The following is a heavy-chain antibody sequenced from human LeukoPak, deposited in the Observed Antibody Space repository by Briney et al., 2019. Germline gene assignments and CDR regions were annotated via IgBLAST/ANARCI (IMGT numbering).Heavy chain of an antibody. V-gene: IGHV3-30*18. J-gene: IGHJ4*02. Sequence: GGSLRLSCAASEFTFSSYGMHWVRQAPGKGLEWVAVISYDGSNKYYADSVKGRFTISRDNSKNTLYLQMNSLRAEDTAVYYCAKDALEWYITQNRIDYWGQGTLVTVSS. D-gene: IGHD3-3*01. CDR1: EFTFSSYG. CDR2: ISYDGSNK. CDR3: AKDALEWYITQNRIDY.